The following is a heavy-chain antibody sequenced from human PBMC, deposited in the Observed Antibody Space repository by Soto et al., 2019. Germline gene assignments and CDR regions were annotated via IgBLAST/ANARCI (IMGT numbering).Heavy chain of an antibody. J-gene: IGHJ4*02. V-gene: IGHV1-69*02. CDR1: GGTFSSYT. Sequence: QVQLVQSGAEVKKPGSSVKVSCKASGGTFSSYTISWVRQAPGQGLEWMGRIIPILGIANYAQKFQGRVTITADKSTSTAYMELRSLRSEDTAVYYCARGGEYCSGGSCYYLDYWGQGTLVTVSS. D-gene: IGHD2-15*01. CDR2: IIPILGIA. CDR3: ARGGEYCSGGSCYYLDY.